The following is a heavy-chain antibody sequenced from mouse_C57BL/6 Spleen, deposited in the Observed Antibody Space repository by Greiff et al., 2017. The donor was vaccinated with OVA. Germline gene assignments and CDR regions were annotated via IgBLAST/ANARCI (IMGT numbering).Heavy chain of an antibody. CDR1: GYTFTSYD. V-gene: IGHV1-85*01. J-gene: IGHJ3*01. CDR2: IYPRDGST. D-gene: IGHD2-3*01. CDR3: ARRYDGYYEAWFAY. Sequence: LVESGPELVKPGASVKLSCKASGYTFTSYDINWVKQRPGQGLEWIGWIYPRDGSTKYNEKFKGKATLTVDTSSSTAYMELHSLTSEDSAVYFCARRYDGYYEAWFAYWGQGTLVTVSA.